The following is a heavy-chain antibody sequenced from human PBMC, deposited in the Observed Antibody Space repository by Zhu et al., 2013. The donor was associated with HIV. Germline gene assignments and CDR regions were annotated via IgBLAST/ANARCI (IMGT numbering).Heavy chain of an antibody. CDR1: GFTFSSYS. Sequence: EVQLVESGGGLVKPGGSLRLSCAASGFTFSSYSMNWVRQAPGKGLEWVSSISSSSSYIYYADSVKGRFTISRDNAKNSLYLQMNSLRAEDTAVYYCARDGLGSYYYGMDVWGQGTTVTVSS. J-gene: IGHJ6*02. D-gene: IGHD2-15*01. V-gene: IGHV3-21*01. CDR3: ARDGLGSYYYGMDV. CDR2: ISSSSSYI.